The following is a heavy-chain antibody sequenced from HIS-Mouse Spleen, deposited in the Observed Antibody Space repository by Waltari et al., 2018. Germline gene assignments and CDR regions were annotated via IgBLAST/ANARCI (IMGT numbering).Heavy chain of an antibody. CDR2: ISDDGSNK. J-gene: IGHJ4*02. V-gene: IGHV3-30*18. CDR3: AKDPRGSVLRWGAYYFDY. Sequence: QVQLVESGGGVVQPGRSLRLSCAASGFTFSSYGMHWVRQAPGKGLEWVVVISDDGSNKYHADSVKGRFTISRDNSKNTLYLQMNSLRAEDTAVYYCAKDPRGSVLRWGAYYFDYWGQGTLVTVSS. CDR1: GFTFSSYG. D-gene: IGHD3-10*01.